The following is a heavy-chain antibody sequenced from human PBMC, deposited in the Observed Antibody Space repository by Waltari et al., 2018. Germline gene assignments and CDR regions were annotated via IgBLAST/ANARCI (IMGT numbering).Heavy chain of an antibody. D-gene: IGHD2-21*02. CDR2: ISGSGGST. CDR3: AKGVVTAILFSYGMDV. V-gene: IGHV3-23*01. CDR1: GFTFSSYA. J-gene: IGHJ6*02. Sequence: EVQLLESGGGLVQPGGSLRLSCAASGFTFSSYAMSWVRQAPGKGLEVVSAISGSGGSTYYADSVKGRFTISRDNAKNTLYLQMNSLRAEDTAVYYCAKGVVTAILFSYGMDVWGQGTTVTVSS.